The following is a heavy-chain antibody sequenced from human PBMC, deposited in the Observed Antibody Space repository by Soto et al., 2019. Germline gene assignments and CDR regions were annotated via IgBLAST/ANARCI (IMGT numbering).Heavy chain of an antibody. Sequence: QVQLVQSGAEVKKPGSSVKVSCKASGGTFSSYTISWVRQAPGQGLEWMGRIIPILGIANYAQKFQGRVTITAYKSTSTAYMELSSLRSEGTAVYYCARDLGGGINWGQGTLVTVSS. CDR2: IIPILGIA. CDR3: ARDLGGGIN. CDR1: GGTFSSYT. D-gene: IGHD2-15*01. J-gene: IGHJ4*02. V-gene: IGHV1-69*08.